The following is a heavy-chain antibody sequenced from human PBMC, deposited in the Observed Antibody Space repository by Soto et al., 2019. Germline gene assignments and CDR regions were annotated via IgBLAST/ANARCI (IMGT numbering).Heavy chain of an antibody. J-gene: IGHJ4*02. CDR2: IIPIFGTA. CDR3: ARDISSGWAKRAPGY. V-gene: IGHV1-69*01. D-gene: IGHD6-19*01. CDR1: AGTLSSYA. Sequence: QVQLVQSGAEVNKPGSSVKVSCKASAGTLSSYAISWVRQAPGQGLEWMGGIIPIFGTANYAKKFQGRITITADESTSTAYMELSSLRSKDTAVYYCARDISSGWAKRAPGYRGKGTLVTVSS.